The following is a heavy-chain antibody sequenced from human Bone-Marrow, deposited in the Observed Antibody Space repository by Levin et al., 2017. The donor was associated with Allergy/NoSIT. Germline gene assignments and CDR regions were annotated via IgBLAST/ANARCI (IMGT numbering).Heavy chain of an antibody. J-gene: IGHJ4*02. Sequence: ASVKVSCKISGHRLSEVSMYWVRQAPGKGLEWMGGIDVEDGAAIYAEKFQGRVTMTEDIGTETAYMELSSLRSDDTAVYYCSTLRRGFFEFWGQGTLVVVSS. CDR2: IDVEDGAA. V-gene: IGHV1-24*01. CDR3: STLRRGFFEF. D-gene: IGHD3-10*01. CDR1: GHRLSEVS.